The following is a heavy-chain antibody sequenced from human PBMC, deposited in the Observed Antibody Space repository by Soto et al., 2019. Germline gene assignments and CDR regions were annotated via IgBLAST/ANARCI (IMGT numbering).Heavy chain of an antibody. CDR3: ARGQEGIVATH. D-gene: IGHD5-12*01. CDR2: IKDGGST. CDR1: GGSLTGYY. Sequence: QVQLQQWGAGLLKPSETLSLTCAVNGGSLTGYYWSWIRQPPGKGLEWIGEIKDGGSTNYSPSLRERVTISADTSKNQFSLRLISVTAADTAVYFCARGQEGIVATHWDQGTLVTVSS. J-gene: IGHJ4*02. V-gene: IGHV4-34*01.